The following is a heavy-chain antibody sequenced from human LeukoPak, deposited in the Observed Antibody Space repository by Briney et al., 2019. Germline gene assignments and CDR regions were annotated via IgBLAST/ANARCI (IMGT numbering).Heavy chain of an antibody. CDR2: ISASGDST. V-gene: IGHV3-23*01. D-gene: IGHD3-10*01. CDR1: ELTFSNYA. Sequence: GGSLRLSCVAFELTFSNYAMSWVRQAPGKGLEWVSAISASGDSTYYADSVKGRFTISRDNSKNTLYLQMNSLGAEDTAVYYCARGVLWFGESIDYWGQGTLVTVSS. J-gene: IGHJ4*02. CDR3: ARGVLWFGESIDY.